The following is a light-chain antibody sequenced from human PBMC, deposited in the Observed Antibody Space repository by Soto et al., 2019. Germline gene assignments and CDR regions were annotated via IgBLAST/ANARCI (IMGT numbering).Light chain of an antibody. CDR3: QQTDSFPIT. CDR2: AAS. J-gene: IGKJ5*01. CDR1: QAIGTW. Sequence: DIPMTHSPSPPCASLGDRGTLTFRASQAIGTWLAWYQQKPGTAPKLLISAASTLQTGVPSRFSGSGSGTDFTLTIASLQPEDFATYYCQQTDSFPITFGQGTRLEI. V-gene: IGKV1-12*01.